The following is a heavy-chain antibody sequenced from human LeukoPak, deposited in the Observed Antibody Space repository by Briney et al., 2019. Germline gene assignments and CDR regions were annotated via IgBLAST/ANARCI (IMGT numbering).Heavy chain of an antibody. J-gene: IGHJ1*01. CDR2: ISYDGSNK. CDR1: GFTFSSYA. V-gene: IGHV3-30-3*01. Sequence: GGSLRLSCAASGFTFSSYAMHWVRQAPGKGLEWVAVISYDGSNKYYADSVKGRFTISRDNSKNTLYLQMNSLRAEDTAVYYCARVTHPYYDSSGYYFQHWGQGTLVTVSS. D-gene: IGHD3-22*01. CDR3: ARVTHPYYDSSGYYFQH.